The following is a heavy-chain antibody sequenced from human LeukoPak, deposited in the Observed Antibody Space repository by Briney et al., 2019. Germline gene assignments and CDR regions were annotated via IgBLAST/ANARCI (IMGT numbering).Heavy chain of an antibody. CDR1: GGSISSGGYY. CDR2: IYYSGST. V-gene: IGHV4-31*03. D-gene: IGHD3-16*02. J-gene: IGHJ4*02. CDR3: ARAVYDYIWGSYRFDY. Sequence: SQTLSLTCTVSGGSISSGGYYWSCIPQHPGQGLEWIGFIYYSGSTYYNPSLKSRVTFSVDTSKHQFSLKLSSVNAADTAVYYCARAVYDYIWGSYRFDYWGQGTLVTVSS.